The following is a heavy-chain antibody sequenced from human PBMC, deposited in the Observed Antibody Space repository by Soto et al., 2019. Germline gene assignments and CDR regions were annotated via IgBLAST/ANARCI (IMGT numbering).Heavy chain of an antibody. J-gene: IGHJ6*02. V-gene: IGHV5-51*01. CDR2: IYPGDSDT. D-gene: IGHD1-1*01. Sequence: LGESLRISCKGSGYSFTSYWIGWVRQMPGKGLEWMGIIYPGDSDTRYSPSFQGQVTISADKSISTSYLQWSSLKASDTAMYYCARLDAKPTYYYYYYGMDVWGQGTTVTVSS. CDR3: ARLDAKPTYYYYYYGMDV. CDR1: GYSFTSYW.